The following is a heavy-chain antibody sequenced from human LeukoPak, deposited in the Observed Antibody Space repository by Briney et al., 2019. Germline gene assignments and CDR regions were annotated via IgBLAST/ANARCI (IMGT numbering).Heavy chain of an antibody. CDR3: AREVHDYSNYPLYYMDV. V-gene: IGHV1-18*01. J-gene: IGHJ6*03. CDR2: ISAYNGNT. D-gene: IGHD4-11*01. Sequence: ASVKVSCKASGYTFTSYGISWVRQAPGQGLEWMGWISAYNGNTNYAQKLQGRVTMTTDTSTSTAYMELRSLRSDDTAVYYCAREVHDYSNYPLYYMDVWGKGTTVTVSS. CDR1: GYTFTSYG.